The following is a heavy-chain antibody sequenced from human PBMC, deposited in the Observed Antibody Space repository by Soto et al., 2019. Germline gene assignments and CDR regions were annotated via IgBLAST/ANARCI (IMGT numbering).Heavy chain of an antibody. V-gene: IGHV1-2*04. CDR3: ARDGSSAPYVVVAATPSGMDV. D-gene: IGHD2-15*01. Sequence: GASVKVSCKASGYTFTGYYMHWVRQAPGQGLEWMGWINPNSGGTNYAQKFQGWVTMTRDTSISTAYMELSRLRSDDTAVYYCARDGSSAPYVVVAATPSGMDVWGQGTTVTVSS. CDR1: GYTFTGYY. CDR2: INPNSGGT. J-gene: IGHJ6*02.